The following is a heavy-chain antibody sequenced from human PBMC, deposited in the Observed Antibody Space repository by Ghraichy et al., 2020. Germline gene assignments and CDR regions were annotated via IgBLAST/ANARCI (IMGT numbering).Heavy chain of an antibody. Sequence: GESLNNSCAVSGLTFSGYTMKWVRQAPGKGLEWISFISNGDGTIYYADSVKGRFTISRDNAKNSLYLQMNSLRDEDTAVYYCATGGGTFWGQGTLVTVSS. V-gene: IGHV3-48*02. J-gene: IGHJ4*02. CDR1: GLTFSGYT. D-gene: IGHD2-15*01. CDR2: ISNGDGTI. CDR3: ATGGGTF.